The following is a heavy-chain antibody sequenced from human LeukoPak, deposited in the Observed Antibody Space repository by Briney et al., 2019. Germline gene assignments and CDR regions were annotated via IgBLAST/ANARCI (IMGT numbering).Heavy chain of an antibody. D-gene: IGHD2/OR15-2a*01. CDR3: ARGPTYAFDI. CDR1: GGSFSGYY. J-gene: IGHJ3*02. Sequence: SKTLSLTCAVYGGSFSGYYWSWIRQPPGKGLEWIGEINHSGSTNYNPSLKSRVTISVDTSKNQFSLKLSSVTAADTAVYYCARGPTYAFDIWGQGTMVTVSS. CDR2: INHSGST. V-gene: IGHV4-34*01.